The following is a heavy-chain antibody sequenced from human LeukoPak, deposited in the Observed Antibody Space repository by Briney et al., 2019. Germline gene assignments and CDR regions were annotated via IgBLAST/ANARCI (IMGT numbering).Heavy chain of an antibody. D-gene: IGHD1-26*01. V-gene: IGHV4-30-2*01. Sequence: PSETLSLTCAVSGGSISSGGYSWSWIRQPPGKGPEWIGYIYHSGSTYYNPSLKSRVTISVDRSKNQFSLKLSSVTAADTAVYYCARARVGATTPYFDYWGQGTLVTVSS. J-gene: IGHJ4*02. CDR1: GGSISSGGYS. CDR2: IYHSGST. CDR3: ARARVGATTPYFDY.